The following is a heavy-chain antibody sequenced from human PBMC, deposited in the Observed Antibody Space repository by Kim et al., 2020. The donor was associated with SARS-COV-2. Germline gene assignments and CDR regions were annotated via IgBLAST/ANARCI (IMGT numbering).Heavy chain of an antibody. D-gene: IGHD3-10*01. CDR3: AKDRGVLWFGESFDY. Sequence: DSVKGRLTISRDNAKNSLYLQMNSLRAEDTALYYCAKDRGVLWFGESFDYWGQGTLVTVSS. J-gene: IGHJ4*02. V-gene: IGHV3-9*01.